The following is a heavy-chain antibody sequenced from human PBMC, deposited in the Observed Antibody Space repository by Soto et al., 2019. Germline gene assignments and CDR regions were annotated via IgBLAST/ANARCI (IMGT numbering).Heavy chain of an antibody. V-gene: IGHV3-48*03. CDR2: ITSSGGSV. CDR3: ARDGFYDSSASDY. D-gene: IGHD3-22*01. Sequence: GWSLRLSCASSVFTFISYEMKWVRQAPGKGLEWVSYITSSGGSVYYADSVKGRFTISRDNAKNSLYLQMNSLRAEDTAVYYCARDGFYDSSASDYWGQGTLVTVSS. CDR1: VFTFISYE. J-gene: IGHJ4*02.